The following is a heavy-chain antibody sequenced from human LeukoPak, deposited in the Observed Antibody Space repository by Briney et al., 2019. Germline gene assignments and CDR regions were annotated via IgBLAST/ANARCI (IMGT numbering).Heavy chain of an antibody. CDR1: GFTFSNYW. CDR3: ARAGYNSGYDY. D-gene: IGHD6-25*01. Sequence: PGRSLRLSCEASGFTFSNYWMAWVRQAPGKGLEWVANIKRDGSEKYSVDSVRGRFTISRDNAKNSLFLEMNSLRAEDTAVYYCARAGYNSGYDYWGQGTLVTVSS. V-gene: IGHV3-7*01. J-gene: IGHJ4*02. CDR2: IKRDGSEK.